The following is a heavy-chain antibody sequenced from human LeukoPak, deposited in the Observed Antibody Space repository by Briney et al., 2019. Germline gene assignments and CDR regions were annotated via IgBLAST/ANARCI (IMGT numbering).Heavy chain of an antibody. CDR1: GYTFSNYA. Sequence: ASVNVSCKASGYTFSNYAMNWVRQAPGQGLEWMGWINTNTGNPTYAQGFTGRFVFSLDTSVSTAYLQISSLKAEDTAMYYCAAKMTTVPSWGQGTLVTVSS. J-gene: IGHJ5*02. CDR2: INTNTGNP. D-gene: IGHD4-11*01. CDR3: AAKMTTVPS. V-gene: IGHV7-4-1*02.